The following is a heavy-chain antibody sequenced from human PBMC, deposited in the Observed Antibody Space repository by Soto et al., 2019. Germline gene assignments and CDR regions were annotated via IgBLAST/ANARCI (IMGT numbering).Heavy chain of an antibody. CDR2: IYYSGST. Sequence: SETLSLTCTVSCGSISSYYWSWIRQPPGKGLEWIGYIYYSGSTNYNPSLKSRVTISVDTSKNQFSLKLSSVTAADTAVYYCARGAYYGSGTVPYYYYYGMDVWGQGTTVTVSS. CDR3: ARGAYYGSGTVPYYYYYGMDV. D-gene: IGHD3-10*01. CDR1: CGSISSYY. V-gene: IGHV4-59*01. J-gene: IGHJ6*02.